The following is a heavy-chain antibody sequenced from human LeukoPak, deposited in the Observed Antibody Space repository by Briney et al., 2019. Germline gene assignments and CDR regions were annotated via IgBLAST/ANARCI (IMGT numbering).Heavy chain of an antibody. D-gene: IGHD3-22*01. J-gene: IGHJ4*02. CDR2: ISAYNGNT. CDR1: GYTFTSYG. V-gene: IGHV1-18*01. Sequence: ASVKVSCKASGYTFTSYGISWVRQAPGQGLEWMGWISAYNGNTNYAQKLQGRVTVTTDTSTSTAYMELRSLRSDDTAVYYCARSAPAINSGLVDYWGQGTLVTVSS. CDR3: ARSAPAINSGLVDY.